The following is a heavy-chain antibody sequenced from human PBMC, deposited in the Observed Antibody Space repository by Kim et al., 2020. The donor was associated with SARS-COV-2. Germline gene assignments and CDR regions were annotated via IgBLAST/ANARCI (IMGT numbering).Heavy chain of an antibody. CDR2: IYYSGST. Sequence: SETLSLTCTVSGVSLSSSSHFWCWIRQPPGKGLEWIGSIYYSGSTYYNPSLKSRVTISVDTSKNQFSLKLSSVTAADTAVYYCARRSSSSFLLHSAPFFYYWGQGTLVTVSS. D-gene: IGHD6-6*01. CDR3: ARRSSSSFLLHSAPFFYY. J-gene: IGHJ4*02. V-gene: IGHV4-39*01. CDR1: GVSLSSSSHF.